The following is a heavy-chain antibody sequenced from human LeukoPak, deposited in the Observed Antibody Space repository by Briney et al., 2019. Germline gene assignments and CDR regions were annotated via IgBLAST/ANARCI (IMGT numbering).Heavy chain of an antibody. Sequence: SETLSLTCAVYGGSFSGYYWSWLRQPPGKGLEWIGEINHSGSTNYNPSLKSRVTISVDTSKNQFSLKLSSVTAADTAVYYCARGPPYYDFWSGYVGVIDPWGQGTLVTVSS. CDR2: INHSGST. D-gene: IGHD3-3*01. J-gene: IGHJ5*02. CDR3: ARGPPYYDFWSGYVGVIDP. CDR1: GGSFSGYY. V-gene: IGHV4-34*01.